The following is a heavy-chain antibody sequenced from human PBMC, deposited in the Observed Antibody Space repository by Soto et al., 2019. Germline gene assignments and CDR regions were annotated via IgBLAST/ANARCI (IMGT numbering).Heavy chain of an antibody. CDR2: IIPIFGTG. Sequence: QVQLVQSGAEVKKPGSSVKVSCKASGGTFSSYAISWVRQAPGQGLEWMGGIIPIFGTGNYAQKFQGRVTITADESTSTPYMELGSLRSDDTPVYYCARAYYYGSGSLTGSYYFFYGMDVWGQGTTVTVSS. J-gene: IGHJ6*02. V-gene: IGHV1-69*12. D-gene: IGHD3-10*01. CDR1: GGTFSSYA. CDR3: ARAYYYGSGSLTGSYYFFYGMDV.